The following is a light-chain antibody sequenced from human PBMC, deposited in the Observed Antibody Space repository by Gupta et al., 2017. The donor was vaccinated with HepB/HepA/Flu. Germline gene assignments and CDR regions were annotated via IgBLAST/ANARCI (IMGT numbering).Light chain of an antibody. V-gene: IGKV3-15*01. CDR3: QQYNNWPLT. CDR1: QSVSSN. CDR2: GAS. J-gene: IGKJ4*01. Sequence: PGERATLSCRASQSVSSNLAWYQQKPGQAPRLLIYGASTRATGIPARFSGSGSGTEFTLTISSLQSEDFAVYYCQQYNNWPLTFGGGTKVEIK.